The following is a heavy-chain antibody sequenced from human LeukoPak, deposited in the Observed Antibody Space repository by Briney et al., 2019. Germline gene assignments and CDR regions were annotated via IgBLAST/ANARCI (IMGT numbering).Heavy chain of an antibody. CDR3: TRGTTDDYYYYYYMDV. Sequence: GGSLRLSCTASGFTFGDYGMSWVRQAPGKRPEWVSFIRSKAYGGTTEYAASVEGRFTISRDDSKSIAYLQMNSLKTEDTAVYYRTRGTTDDYYYYYYMDVWGKGTTVTISS. J-gene: IGHJ6*03. V-gene: IGHV3-49*04. D-gene: IGHD1-1*01. CDR1: GFTFGDYG. CDR2: IRSKAYGGTT.